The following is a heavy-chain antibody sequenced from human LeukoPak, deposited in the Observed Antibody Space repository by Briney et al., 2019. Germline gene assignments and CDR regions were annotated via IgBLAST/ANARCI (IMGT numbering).Heavy chain of an antibody. V-gene: IGHV4-59*08. CDR3: ARRARENWYFDL. CDR2: FYSSGST. Sequence: PGGSLRLSCAASGFTFSDYYMSWIRQPPGKGLEWIGYFYSSGSTNYNPSLKSRVTMSVDTSKGQLSLKLTSVTAADTAVYYCARRARENWYFDLWGRGTLVTVSS. CDR1: GFTFSDYY. J-gene: IGHJ2*01.